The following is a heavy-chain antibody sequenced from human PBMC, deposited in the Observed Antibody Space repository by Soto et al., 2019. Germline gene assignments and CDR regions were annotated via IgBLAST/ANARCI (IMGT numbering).Heavy chain of an antibody. CDR1: GFTFSDHY. D-gene: IGHD6-6*01. CDR2: VRNRDKGYTT. V-gene: IGHV3-72*01. CDR3: VRGGAARLGDNYYYCSDV. Sequence: EVQLAESGGGLVQPGGSLRLSCAASGFTFSDHYMDWVRQAPAKGLEWFGRVRNRDKGYTTEYAAPVQGRFTISRDDSQNSLYLQLRSVKTKATALYYRVRGGAARLGDNYYYCSDVWGQGTTVTVSS. J-gene: IGHJ6*02.